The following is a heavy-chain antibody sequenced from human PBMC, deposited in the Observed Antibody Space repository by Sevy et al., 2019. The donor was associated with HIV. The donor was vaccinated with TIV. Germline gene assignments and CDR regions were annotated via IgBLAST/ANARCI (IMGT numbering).Heavy chain of an antibody. V-gene: IGHV4-34*01. CDR2: INHSGST. J-gene: IGHJ3*01. CDR3: ASLYCSGGSCSRDA. D-gene: IGHD2-15*01. CDR1: GGSFSGYY. Sequence: SENLSLTCAVYGGSFSGYYWSWIRQPPGKGLEWIGEINHSGSTNYNPSLKSRVTISVDTSKNQFSLKLSSVTAADTAVYYCASLYCSGGSCSRDAWGQGTMVSVSS.